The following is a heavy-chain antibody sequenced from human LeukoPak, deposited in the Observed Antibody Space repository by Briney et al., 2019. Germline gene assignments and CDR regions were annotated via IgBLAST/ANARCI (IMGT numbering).Heavy chain of an antibody. D-gene: IGHD3-22*01. CDR3: ARDVDDSSGYPPPAPGV. V-gene: IGHV3-30-3*01. CDR2: ISYDGSNK. Sequence: PGRSLRLSCAASGFTFSSYAMHWVRQAPGKGLEWVAVISYDGSNKYYADSVKGRFTISRDNSKNTLYLQMNSLRAEDTAVYYCARDVDDSSGYPPPAPGVWGQGITVTVSS. CDR1: GFTFSSYA. J-gene: IGHJ6*02.